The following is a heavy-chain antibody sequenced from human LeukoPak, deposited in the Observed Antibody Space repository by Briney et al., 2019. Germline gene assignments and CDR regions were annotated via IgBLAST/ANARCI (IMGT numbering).Heavy chain of an antibody. CDR3: ARGPDGYCSSASCQHYFDY. J-gene: IGHJ4*02. V-gene: IGHV4-34*01. Sequence: PSETLSLTCAVYAESFSGYSYIWIRQPPGEGLDWIGKINHSGSTNYNPYLKSRVTISINTSKNQFSLKLSSVTAADTAVYYCARGPDGYCSSASCQHYFDYWGQGTLVTVSS. CDR2: INHSGST. CDR1: AESFSGYS. D-gene: IGHD2-2*03.